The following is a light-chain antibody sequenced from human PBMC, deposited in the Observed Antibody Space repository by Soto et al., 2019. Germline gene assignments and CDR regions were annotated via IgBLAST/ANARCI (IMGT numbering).Light chain of an antibody. CDR2: YDS. Sequence: SYELTQPPSVSVAPGKTARITCGGNNIGSKSVHWYQQKPGQAPVLVISYDSDRPSVIPERFSGSNSGSTATLTISRVEAGDEADYYCQVWDSSSDHVVFGGGTKVTVL. J-gene: IGLJ2*01. CDR3: QVWDSSSDHVV. V-gene: IGLV3-21*04. CDR1: NIGSKS.